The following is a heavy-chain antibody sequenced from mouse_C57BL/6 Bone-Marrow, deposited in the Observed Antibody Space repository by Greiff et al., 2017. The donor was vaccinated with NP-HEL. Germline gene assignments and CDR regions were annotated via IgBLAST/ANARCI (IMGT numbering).Heavy chain of an antibody. V-gene: IGHV1-63*01. CDR2: IYPGGGYT. CDR3: ARGITTVGGYFDY. Sequence: QVQLQQSGAELVRPGTSVMMSCKASGYTFTNYWIGWAKQRPGRGLEWIGDIYPGGGYTNSNEKFKGKATLTADKSSSTAYMQFSSLTSEDSAIYYCARGITTVGGYFDYWGQGTTRTVSS. J-gene: IGHJ2*01. CDR1: GYTFTNYW. D-gene: IGHD1-1*01.